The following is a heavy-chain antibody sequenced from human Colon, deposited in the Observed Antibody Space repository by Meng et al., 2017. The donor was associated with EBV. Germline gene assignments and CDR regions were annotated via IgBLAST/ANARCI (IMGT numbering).Heavy chain of an antibody. CDR3: ATSIVAAGTIDY. V-gene: IGHV3-33*01. CDR2: IWSNGINK. Sequence: QVQLVGXXXXXVQXGXXXRLSCAASGFTFSHYAIHWVRQAPGKGLEWVAVIWSNGINKYYGDAVKGRFTISRDNSKDMVYLQMESLRAEDTALYYCATSIVAAGTIDYWGQGTLVTVSS. D-gene: IGHD6-13*01. J-gene: IGHJ4*02. CDR1: GFTFSHYA.